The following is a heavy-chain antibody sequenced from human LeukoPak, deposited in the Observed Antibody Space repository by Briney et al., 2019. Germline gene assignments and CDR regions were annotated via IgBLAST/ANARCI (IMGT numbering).Heavy chain of an antibody. V-gene: IGHV3-7*03. Sequence: GGSLRLSCAASGFTFSNYWMSWVRQAPGKGLEWVANIRQDGSEKYYVDSVKGRFTISRGNAKNSLCLQMNSLRAEDTAVYYCARVLVGFFDYWGQGTLVTVSS. D-gene: IGHD2/OR15-2a*01. CDR1: GFTFSNYW. J-gene: IGHJ4*02. CDR2: IRQDGSEK. CDR3: ARVLVGFFDY.